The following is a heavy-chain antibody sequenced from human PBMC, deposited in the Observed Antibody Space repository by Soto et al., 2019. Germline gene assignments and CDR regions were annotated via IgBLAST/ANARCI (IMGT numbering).Heavy chain of an antibody. V-gene: IGHV3-74*01. D-gene: IGHD2-15*01. CDR1: EFTFSSYW. CDR2: VNPDGSDT. J-gene: IGHJ4*02. CDR3: ARVAVGSYYFDY. Sequence: EVQLVESGGGVVQPGGSLRLSCAASEFTFSSYWMHWVRQAPGKGLVWVSRVNPDGSDTSYADSVKGRFTISRDNAKNTLYLQMNSLRAEDTAVYYCARVAVGSYYFDYWGQGTLLTVSS.